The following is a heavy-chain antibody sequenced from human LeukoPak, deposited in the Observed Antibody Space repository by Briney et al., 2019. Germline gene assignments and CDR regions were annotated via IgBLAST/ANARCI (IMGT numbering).Heavy chain of an antibody. Sequence: ASVKVSCKVSGYTLTELSMHWVRQAPGKGLEWMGGFDPEDGETIYAQKFQGGVTMTEDTSTDTAYMELSSLRSEDTAVYYCATGGYCSSTSCLYYYYYYGMDVWGQGTTVTVSS. CDR1: GYTLTELS. CDR2: FDPEDGET. J-gene: IGHJ6*02. V-gene: IGHV1-24*01. D-gene: IGHD2-2*01. CDR3: ATGGYCSSTSCLYYYYYYGMDV.